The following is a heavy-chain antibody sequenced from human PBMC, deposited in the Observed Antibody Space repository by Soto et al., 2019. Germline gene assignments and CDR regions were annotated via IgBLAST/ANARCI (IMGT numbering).Heavy chain of an antibody. CDR3: ARQGRNTKIVLVKHYAADF. CDR1: SGSISSTSYY. V-gene: IGHV4-39*01. D-gene: IGHD3-22*01. CDR2: IYYDGTT. J-gene: IGHJ6*02. Sequence: SETLSLTCTVSSGSISSTSYYWAWIRQPPGKWLEWIGAIYYDGTTYYTESLKSRVSISVDTSKNQFSLKLNSVTAADTAVYFRARQGRNTKIVLVKHYAADFWGQGTAVTVYS.